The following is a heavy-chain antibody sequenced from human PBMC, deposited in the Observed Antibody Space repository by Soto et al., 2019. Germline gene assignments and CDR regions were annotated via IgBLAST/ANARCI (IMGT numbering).Heavy chain of an antibody. Sequence: QVQLQQWGAGLLKPSETLSLTCAVYGGSFSGYYWSWIRQPPGKGLEWIGEINHSGSTNYNPSLNSRVTISVDTSKNQFSLKLSSVTAADTAVYYCARGAVRSSRRGSWFDPWGQGTLVTVSS. J-gene: IGHJ5*02. D-gene: IGHD2-15*01. CDR2: INHSGST. V-gene: IGHV4-34*01. CDR1: GGSFSGYY. CDR3: ARGAVRSSRRGSWFDP.